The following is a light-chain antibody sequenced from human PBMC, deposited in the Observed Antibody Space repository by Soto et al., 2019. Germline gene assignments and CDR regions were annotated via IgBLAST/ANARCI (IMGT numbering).Light chain of an antibody. Sequence: EIVLTQSPATLSLSPGERATLSCRASQSVSSYVAWYQQKPVQAPRLLIYDASNRATGIPARFSGSGSGTDFTPTISSLEPADFAVYYCQQRSNWPLLTFGGGTKVEIK. CDR2: DAS. J-gene: IGKJ4*01. CDR1: QSVSSY. CDR3: QQRSNWPLLT. V-gene: IGKV3-11*01.